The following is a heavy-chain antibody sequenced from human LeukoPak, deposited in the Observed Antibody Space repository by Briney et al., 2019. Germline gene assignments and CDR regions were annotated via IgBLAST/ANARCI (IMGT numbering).Heavy chain of an antibody. CDR2: ISYDGSNK. Sequence: PGGSLRLSCAASGFTFSSYAMHWVRQAPGKGLEWVAVISYDGSNKYYADSVKGRFTISRDNSKNTLYLQMNSLRAEDTAVYYCARDPSRTGRDWGQGTLVTVSS. J-gene: IGHJ4*02. D-gene: IGHD3-10*01. CDR1: GFTFSSYA. V-gene: IGHV3-30*04. CDR3: ARDPSRTGRD.